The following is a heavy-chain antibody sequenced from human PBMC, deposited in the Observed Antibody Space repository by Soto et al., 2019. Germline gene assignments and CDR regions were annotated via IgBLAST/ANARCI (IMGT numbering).Heavy chain of an antibody. J-gene: IGHJ4*02. Sequence: QLQLQESGPGLVKPSETLSLTCTVSGGSISSSSYYWGWIRQPPGKGLEWIGSIYYSGSTYYNPSLKSRVTISVDTSKNQFSLKLSSVTAADTAVYYCARVNKGFGELLSYWGQGTLVTVSS. CDR1: GGSISSSSYY. V-gene: IGHV4-39*01. D-gene: IGHD3-10*01. CDR3: ARVNKGFGELLSY. CDR2: IYYSGST.